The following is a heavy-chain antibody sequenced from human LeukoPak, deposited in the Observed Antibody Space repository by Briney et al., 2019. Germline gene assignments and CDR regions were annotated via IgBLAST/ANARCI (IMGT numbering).Heavy chain of an antibody. J-gene: IGHJ5*02. V-gene: IGHV1-8*01. CDR1: GYTFTSYD. CDR2: MNPNSGNT. D-gene: IGHD3-3*01. Sequence: ASVKVSCKASGYTFTSYDINWVRQATGQGLEWMGWMNPNSGNTGYAQKFQGRVTMTRNTSISTAYMELSSLRSEDTAVYYCARHITYYDFWSGHYSWFDPWGQGTLVTVSS. CDR3: ARHITYYDFWSGHYSWFDP.